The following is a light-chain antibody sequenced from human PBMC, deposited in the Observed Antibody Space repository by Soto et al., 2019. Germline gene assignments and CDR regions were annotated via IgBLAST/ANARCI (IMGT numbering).Light chain of an antibody. CDR3: AAWADTLNGHV. Sequence: QSVLTQPPSASGTPGQRVTISCSGSISNIGSNTVNWYQQLPGTAPKLLIYSNNQRPSGVPDRFSGSKSVTSASLAISGLQSEDEGDYDSAAWADTLNGHVFGTGAKLIVI. CDR1: ISNIGSNT. J-gene: IGLJ1*01. V-gene: IGLV1-44*01. CDR2: SNN.